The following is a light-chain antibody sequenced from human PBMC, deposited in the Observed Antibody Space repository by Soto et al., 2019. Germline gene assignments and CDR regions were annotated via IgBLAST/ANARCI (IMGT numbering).Light chain of an antibody. J-gene: IGLJ2*01. CDR2: DDS. V-gene: IGLV3-21*02. Sequence: SYELTQPPSVSVAPGQTARITCGGNNIGSKSVHWYQQKPGQAPVLVVYDDSDRPSGIPERFSGSNSGNTATLTITGLQAEDEADYYCQSYDSSLSVVFGGGTKVTVL. CDR3: QSYDSSLSVV. CDR1: NIGSKS.